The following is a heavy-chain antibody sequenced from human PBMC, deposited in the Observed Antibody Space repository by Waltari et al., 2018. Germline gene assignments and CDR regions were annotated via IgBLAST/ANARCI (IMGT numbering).Heavy chain of an antibody. CDR1: GSSFSRYW. J-gene: IGHJ3*02. CDR3: ARQDVAVVVDVLDAFNI. Sequence: EVQLVQSGAEVNKPGESLKISCQGSGSSFSRYWIGWVRQMPGKGLEWMGIIYPGESGTKSSPAFQGQVTCSADKSVNTAYLQWKSLKDSDSAMHYCARQDVAVVVDVLDAFNIWGQGTKVTVSS. V-gene: IGHV5-51*01. D-gene: IGHD2-15*01. CDR2: IYPGESGT.